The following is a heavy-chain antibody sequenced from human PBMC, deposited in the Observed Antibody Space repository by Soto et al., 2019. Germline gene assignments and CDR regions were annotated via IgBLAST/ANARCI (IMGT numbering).Heavy chain of an antibody. CDR3: AKDSISSDGGYYLYYFDS. Sequence: GGSLRLSCAASGLTFSRYAVSWVRQAPGKGLEWVSAISGSGGSTYFRDTVRGRFTISRDNSKNTLYLQMDSLRAEDTAVYYCAKDSISSDGGYYLYYFDSWGKGTLVTVSS. CDR1: GLTFSRYA. D-gene: IGHD3-22*01. CDR2: ISGSGGST. V-gene: IGHV3-23*01. J-gene: IGHJ4*02.